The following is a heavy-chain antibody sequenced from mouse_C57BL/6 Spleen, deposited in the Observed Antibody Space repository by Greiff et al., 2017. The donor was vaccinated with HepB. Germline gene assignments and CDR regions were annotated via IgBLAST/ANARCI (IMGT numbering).Heavy chain of an antibody. V-gene: IGHV3-6*01. D-gene: IGHD3-3*01. J-gene: IGHJ3*01. CDR1: GYSITSGYY. CDR3: ARGDPAWFAY. Sequence: DVHLVESGPGLVKPSQSLSLTCSVTGYSITSGYYWNWIRQFPGNKLEWMGYISYDGSNNYNPSLKNRISITRDTSKNQFFLKLNSVTTEDTATYYCARGDPAWFAYWGQGTLVTVSA. CDR2: ISYDGSN.